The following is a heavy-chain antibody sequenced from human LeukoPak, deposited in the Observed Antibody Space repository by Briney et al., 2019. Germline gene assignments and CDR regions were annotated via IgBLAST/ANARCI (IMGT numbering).Heavy chain of an antibody. D-gene: IGHD3-22*01. CDR1: GGTFSSYT. CDR3: ARELEYSDSSGPTPRYYFDY. Sequence: SVKVSCXASGGTFSSYTISWVRLAPGQGLEWMGRIIPILGIANYAQKFQGRVTITADKSTSTAYMELSSLRSEDTAVYYCARELEYSDSSGPTPRYYFDYWGQGTLVTVSS. CDR2: IIPILGIA. J-gene: IGHJ4*02. V-gene: IGHV1-69*04.